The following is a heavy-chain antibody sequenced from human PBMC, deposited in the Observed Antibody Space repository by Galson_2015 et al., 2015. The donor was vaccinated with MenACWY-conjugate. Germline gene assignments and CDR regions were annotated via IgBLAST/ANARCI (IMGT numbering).Heavy chain of an antibody. Sequence: SLRLSCAASGFTFSTYAMSWVRQAPGKGLEWVSTVIASGDTTYYADSVKGRFTISRDNSKNTLYLQMNSLKAEDTATYFCARHWDYWGQGTLVTVSS. V-gene: IGHV3-23*01. CDR2: VIASGDTT. CDR3: ARHWDY. J-gene: IGHJ4*02. CDR1: GFTFSTYA.